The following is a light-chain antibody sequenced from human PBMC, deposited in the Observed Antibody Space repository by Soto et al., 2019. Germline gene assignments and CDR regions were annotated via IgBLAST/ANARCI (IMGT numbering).Light chain of an antibody. CDR1: QSVRTTS. Sequence: SVLRQSPGSLTLSPGERATLSCRATQSVRTTSLAWDQQRPGRGPRLLIYGVSSRATGIPDRFSGSGSGTDFIVTISQLETEYFGVYYCPQYGRSLMWTVGQGTKVEIK. J-gene: IGKJ1*01. CDR3: PQYGRSLMWT. V-gene: IGKV3-20*01. CDR2: GVS.